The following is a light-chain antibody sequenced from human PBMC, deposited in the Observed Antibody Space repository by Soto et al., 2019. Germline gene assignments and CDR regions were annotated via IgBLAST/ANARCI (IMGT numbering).Light chain of an antibody. CDR1: QSLTRN. CDR2: DAS. V-gene: IGKV3-15*01. J-gene: IGKJ1*01. CDR3: QHYNNWPPWT. Sequence: EIVLTQSPATLTVSPGERATLSCRASQSLTRNLVWYQQKPGQAPRLLIYDASTRATGIPARFSGSGSGTVFTLTISSLQSEDFAVYYCQHYNNWPPWTFGQGTKVEIK.